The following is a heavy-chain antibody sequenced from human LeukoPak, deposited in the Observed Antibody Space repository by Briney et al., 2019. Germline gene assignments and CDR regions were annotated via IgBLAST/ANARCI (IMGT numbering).Heavy chain of an antibody. D-gene: IGHD5-24*01. CDR2: IYYSGST. V-gene: IGHV4-59*01. Sequence: SDTLSLACTVSGGSISSYYWSWIRQPPGKGLEWIGYIYYSGSTNYNPSLKSRVTISVDTSKNQFSLKLSSVTAADTAVYYCARARDGYNSGEGSYFDYWGQGTLVTVSS. CDR1: GGSISSYY. CDR3: ARARDGYNSGEGSYFDY. J-gene: IGHJ4*02.